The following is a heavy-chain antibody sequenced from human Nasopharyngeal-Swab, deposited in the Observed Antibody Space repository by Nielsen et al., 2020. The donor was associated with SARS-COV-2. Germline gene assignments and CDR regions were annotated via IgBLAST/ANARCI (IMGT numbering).Heavy chain of an antibody. D-gene: IGHD6-19*01. CDR2: IYSGGST. V-gene: IGHV3-53*04. CDR3: ARGFTGWYGYYFDY. Sequence: IGQCPWKGLEWVSVIYSGGSTYYADSVKGRFTISRHNSKNTLYLQMNSLRAEDTAVYYCARGFTGWYGYYFDYWGQGTLVTVSS. J-gene: IGHJ4*02.